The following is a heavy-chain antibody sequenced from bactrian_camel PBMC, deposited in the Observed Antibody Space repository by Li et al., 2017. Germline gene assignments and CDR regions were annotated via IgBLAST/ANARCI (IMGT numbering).Heavy chain of an antibody. D-gene: IGHD5*01. CDR2: IDSDGTDT. Sequence: VQLVESGGGSVQAGGSLKLSCASSMGTANTYYMGWFRQAPGNEREGVAAIDSDGTDTYYAPFVKGRFTISQDNAKTTVYLQMNDLKPVDTAVYHCRVTGGYTDWSLRYRSCPDFGGWGQGTQVTVS. CDR1: MGTANTYY. CDR3: RVTGGYTDWSLRYRSCPDFGG. J-gene: IGHJ6*01. V-gene: IGHV3S40*01.